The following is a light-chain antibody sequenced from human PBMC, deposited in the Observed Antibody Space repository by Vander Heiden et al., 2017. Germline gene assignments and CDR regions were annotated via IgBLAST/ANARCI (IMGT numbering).Light chain of an antibody. Sequence: DIVLTQSPATLSLSPGERATLSCRASQSVSSYLAWYQQKPGQAPRLLIYDASNRATGIPARFSGSGSGTDFTLTISSLEPEDFAVYYCQQRGNWPLTFGGGTKVEIK. CDR3: QQRGNWPLT. CDR1: QSVSSY. CDR2: DAS. J-gene: IGKJ4*01. V-gene: IGKV3-11*01.